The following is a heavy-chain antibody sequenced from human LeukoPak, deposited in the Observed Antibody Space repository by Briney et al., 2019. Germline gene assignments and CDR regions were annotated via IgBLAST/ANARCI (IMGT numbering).Heavy chain of an antibody. CDR3: ARVYYGSGSLYQYYYYMDV. CDR2: TSSSDSGK. V-gene: IGHV3-23*01. J-gene: IGHJ6*03. Sequence: GGSLRLSCVASGFTFSNYGMNWVRQAPGKGLEWVAATSSSDSGKYHADSVRGRFTISRDNSKNTLYLQMSSLRAEDTAVYYCARVYYGSGSLYQYYYYMDVWGKGTTVTISS. D-gene: IGHD3-10*01. CDR1: GFTFSNYG.